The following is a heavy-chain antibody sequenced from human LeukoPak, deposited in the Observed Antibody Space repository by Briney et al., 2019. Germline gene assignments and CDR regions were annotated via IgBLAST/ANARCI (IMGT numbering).Heavy chain of an antibody. J-gene: IGHJ4*02. Sequence: GGSLRLSCAASGFTFSSYEMNWVRQAPGKGLEWVSYISSSGSTIYYADSVKGRFTISRDNAKNSLYLQMNSLRAKDTAVYYCVVVREGGWYYFDYWGQGTLVTVSS. CDR2: ISSSGSTI. D-gene: IGHD6-19*01. CDR3: VVVREGGWYYFDY. V-gene: IGHV3-48*03. CDR1: GFTFSSYE.